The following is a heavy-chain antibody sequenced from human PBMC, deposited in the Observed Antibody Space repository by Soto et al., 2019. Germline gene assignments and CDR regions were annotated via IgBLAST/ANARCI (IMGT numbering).Heavy chain of an antibody. J-gene: IGHJ4*02. CDR2: ISYDGSNK. D-gene: IGHD3-3*01. Sequence: GGSLRLSCAASGFTFSSYGMHWVRQAPGKGLEWVAVISYDGSNKYYADSVKGRFTISRDNSKNTLYLQMNSLRAEDTAVYYCAKGDYVLRFLEWSLPGYWGQGTLVTVSS. V-gene: IGHV3-30*18. CDR1: GFTFSSYG. CDR3: AKGDYVLRFLEWSLPGY.